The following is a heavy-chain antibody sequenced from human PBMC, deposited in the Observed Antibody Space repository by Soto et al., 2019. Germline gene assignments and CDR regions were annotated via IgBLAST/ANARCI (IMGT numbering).Heavy chain of an antibody. J-gene: IGHJ6*03. CDR1: GFTFSSYW. V-gene: IGHV3-7*01. Sequence: GGSLRLSCAASGFTFSSYWMSWVRQAPGKGLEWVANIKQDGSEKYYVDSLKGRFTISRDNAENSLYLQMNSLRSEDTAVYYCARGLQIYYYYYYYMDVWGKGTTVTVSS. CDR3: ARGLQIYYYYYYYMDV. CDR2: IKQDGSEK. D-gene: IGHD4-4*01.